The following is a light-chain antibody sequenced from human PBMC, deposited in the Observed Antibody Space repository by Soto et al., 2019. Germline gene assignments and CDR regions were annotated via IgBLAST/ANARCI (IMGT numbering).Light chain of an antibody. CDR1: QSVSSSY. Sequence: EIVLTQSPGTLSLSPGERATLSCRASQSVSSSYLAWYQQKPGQAPRLLIYGASSRATGIPDRFSGSGSGTDFTLTISRLEPEAFAVYYCQQYGSSPPCTFGQGTKLEIK. CDR3: QQYGSSPPCT. CDR2: GAS. V-gene: IGKV3-20*01. J-gene: IGKJ2*02.